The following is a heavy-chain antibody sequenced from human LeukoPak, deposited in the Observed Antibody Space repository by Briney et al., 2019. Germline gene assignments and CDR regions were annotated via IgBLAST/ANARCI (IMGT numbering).Heavy chain of an antibody. Sequence: GGSLRLSCAASGFTFSSYEMNWVRQAPGKGLEWVSFISSSSSYIYYVDSVKGRFTISRDNAKNSVYLQMDSLRAEDTAVYYCASGPLSRYGSGSYYKNWGQGTLVTVSS. CDR1: GFTFSSYE. CDR2: ISSSSSYI. CDR3: ASGPLSRYGSGSYYKN. D-gene: IGHD3-10*01. J-gene: IGHJ4*02. V-gene: IGHV3-21*01.